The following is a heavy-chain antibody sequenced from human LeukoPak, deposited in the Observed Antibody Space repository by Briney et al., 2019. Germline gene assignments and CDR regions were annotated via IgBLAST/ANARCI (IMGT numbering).Heavy chain of an antibody. CDR3: ARQGTYYYGSGSYVLLNWFDP. Sequence: SETLSLTCTVSGGSISSSSYYWGWIRQPPGKGLEWIGSIYYSGSTYYNPSLKSRVTISVDTPKNQFSLKLSSVTAADTAVYYCARQGTYYYGSGSYVLLNWFDPWGQGTLVTVSS. J-gene: IGHJ5*02. V-gene: IGHV4-39*01. D-gene: IGHD3-10*01. CDR2: IYYSGST. CDR1: GGSISSSSYY.